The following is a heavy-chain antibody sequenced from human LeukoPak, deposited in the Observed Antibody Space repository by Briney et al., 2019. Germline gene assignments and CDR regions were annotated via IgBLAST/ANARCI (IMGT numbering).Heavy chain of an antibody. CDR3: ASSAAAGPKVYYGMDV. CDR1: GYTFTSYA. J-gene: IGHJ6*02. D-gene: IGHD6-13*01. V-gene: IGHV1-69*13. Sequence: GASVKVSCKASGYTFTSYAISWVRQAPGQGLEWMGGIIPIFGTANYAQKFQGRVTITADESTSTAYMELSSLRSEDTAVYYCASSAAAGPKVYYGMDVWGQGTTVTVSS. CDR2: IIPIFGTA.